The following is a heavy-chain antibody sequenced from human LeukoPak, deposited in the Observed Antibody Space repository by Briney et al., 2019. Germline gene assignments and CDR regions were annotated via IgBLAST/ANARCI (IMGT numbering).Heavy chain of an antibody. J-gene: IGHJ4*02. D-gene: IGHD4-17*01. Sequence: GGSLRLSCAASGFTFSSHWMSWVRQAQGKGLEWVASIRQDASEKYYLDSVKGRFTISRDNAKDSLYLQMNSLRAEDTAVYYCARLQGDYTAYDYWGQGTLVTVSS. CDR1: GFTFSSHW. CDR3: ARLQGDYTAYDY. CDR2: IRQDASEK. V-gene: IGHV3-7*01.